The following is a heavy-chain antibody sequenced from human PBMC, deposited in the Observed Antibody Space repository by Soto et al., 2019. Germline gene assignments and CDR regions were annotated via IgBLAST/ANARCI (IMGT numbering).Heavy chain of an antibody. J-gene: IGHJ3*02. CDR1: GFTFSSYS. Sequence: GGSLRLSCAASGFTFSSYSMNWVRQAPGKGLEWVSSISRSAGNTYYADSVKGRFTISRDNAKNSMYLQMNSLRAEDTAVYYCARDQVPGLDAFDIWGQGTMVTV. CDR3: ARDQVPGLDAFDI. V-gene: IGHV3-21*01. CDR2: ISRSAGNT.